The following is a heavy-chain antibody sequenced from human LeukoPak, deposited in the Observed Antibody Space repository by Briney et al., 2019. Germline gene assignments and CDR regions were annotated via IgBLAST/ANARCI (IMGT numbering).Heavy chain of an antibody. D-gene: IGHD2-2*01. J-gene: IGHJ5*02. Sequence: PGGSLRLSCAASGFTFSPVWMHWVRQAPGKGLMWVSHIINDGSYTTYADSVKGRFTISRDNSKNTLYLQVNSLRAEDTAVYYCAKDRAATCSTTSCCLNWFDPWGQGTLVTVSS. CDR3: AKDRAATCSTTSCCLNWFDP. V-gene: IGHV3-74*01. CDR1: GFTFSPVW. CDR2: IINDGSYT.